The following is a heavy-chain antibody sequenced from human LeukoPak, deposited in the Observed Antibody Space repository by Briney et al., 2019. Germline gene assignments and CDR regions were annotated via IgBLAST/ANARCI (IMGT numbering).Heavy chain of an antibody. Sequence: GGSLRLSCAASGFAFSSYWMSWVRQAPGKGLEWVANIKQDGSEKYFVDSVKGRFTISRDNAKNSLYLQMNSLRAEDTGFYYCARDIAAYSSPSAFDCWGQGTLLSVCS. CDR1: GFAFSSYW. D-gene: IGHD6-13*01. CDR3: ARDIAAYSSPSAFDC. V-gene: IGHV3-7*01. J-gene: IGHJ4*02. CDR2: IKQDGSEK.